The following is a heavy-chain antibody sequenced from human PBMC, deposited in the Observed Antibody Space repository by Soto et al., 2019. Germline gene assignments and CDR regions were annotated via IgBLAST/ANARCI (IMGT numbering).Heavy chain of an antibody. CDR1: GVTFSSYA. V-gene: IGHV3-23*01. CDR2: ISGSGGST. D-gene: IGHD6-19*01. J-gene: IGHJ4*02. Sequence: GGSLRLSCAASGVTFSSYAMNWVRQAPGKGLEWVSVISGSGGSTYYADSVKGRFTISRDNSKNTLYLQMNSLRAEDTAVYYCASRSSGWYFDYWGQGTLVTVSS. CDR3: ASRSSGWYFDY.